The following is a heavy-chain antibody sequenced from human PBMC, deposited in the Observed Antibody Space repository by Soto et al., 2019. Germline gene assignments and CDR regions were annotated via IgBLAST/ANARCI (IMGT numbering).Heavy chain of an antibody. CDR1: GGSISSYY. Sequence: SETLSLTCTVSGGSISSYYWSWIRQPPGKGLEWIGYIYYSGSTNYNPSLKSRVTISVDTSKNQFSLKLSSVTAADTAVYYCARHGGWCSSTSCAYYYYYYYMDVWGKGTTVTVSS. D-gene: IGHD2-2*01. J-gene: IGHJ6*03. CDR3: ARHGGWCSSTSCAYYYYYYYMDV. CDR2: IYYSGST. V-gene: IGHV4-59*08.